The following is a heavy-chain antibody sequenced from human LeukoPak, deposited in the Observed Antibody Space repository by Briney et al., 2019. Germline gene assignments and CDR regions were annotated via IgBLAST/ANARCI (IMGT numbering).Heavy chain of an antibody. D-gene: IGHD3-22*01. Sequence: SGTLSLTCAVSGGSISSSNWWSWVRQPPGKGLEWIGEIYHTGSTNYNPSLKGRVTISVDKSKNQFSLKLSSVTAADTALYYCARLNAVYYDSSGWNNWFDPWGQGTLVTVSS. J-gene: IGHJ5*02. CDR3: ARLNAVYYDSSGWNNWFDP. CDR1: GGSISSSNW. CDR2: IYHTGST. V-gene: IGHV4-4*02.